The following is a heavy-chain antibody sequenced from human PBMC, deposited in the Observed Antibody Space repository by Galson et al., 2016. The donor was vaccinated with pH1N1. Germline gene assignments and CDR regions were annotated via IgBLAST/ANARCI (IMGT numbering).Heavy chain of an antibody. CDR2: INWNGGST. D-gene: IGHD6-13*01. V-gene: IGHV3-20*04. CDR1: GFTFDDYG. Sequence: SLRLSCAASGFTFDDYGMSWVRQAPGKGLEWVSGINWNGGSTGYADSVKGRFTISRDNAKNSLYLQMNSLRAEDTAVYYCARVNSSPPEGNYYMDVWGKGTTVTVSS. J-gene: IGHJ6*03. CDR3: ARVNSSPPEGNYYMDV.